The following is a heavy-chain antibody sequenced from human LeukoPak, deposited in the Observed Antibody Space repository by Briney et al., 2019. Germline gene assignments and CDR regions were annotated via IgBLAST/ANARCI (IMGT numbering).Heavy chain of an antibody. CDR3: TTHEPTRGGDFD. CDR2: IKTKTDGGST. D-gene: IGHD3-16*01. J-gene: IGHJ4*02. Sequence: GGSLRLSCAASGFTFSSYWMSWVRQAPGKGLEWVGRIKTKTDGGSTDYAAPVKGRFTISRDDSRNTLFLQMNALKIEDTAVYYCTTHEPTRGGDFDWGQGTLVTVSS. V-gene: IGHV3-15*01. CDR1: GFTFSSYW.